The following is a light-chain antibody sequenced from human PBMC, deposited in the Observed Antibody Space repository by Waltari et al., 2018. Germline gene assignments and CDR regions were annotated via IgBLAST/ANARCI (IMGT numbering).Light chain of an antibody. CDR3: QQYRHWPLA. Sequence: ETVMTQSPATLSVSPGERVTLSCRASQTIVDNLAWYQQRPGQPPRLLIYAASTRATGVPAMFSGGGSGTEFTLTISSLQSEDFAVYYCQQYRHWPLAFGGGTKVEI. V-gene: IGKV3-15*01. CDR2: AAS. J-gene: IGKJ4*01. CDR1: QTIVDN.